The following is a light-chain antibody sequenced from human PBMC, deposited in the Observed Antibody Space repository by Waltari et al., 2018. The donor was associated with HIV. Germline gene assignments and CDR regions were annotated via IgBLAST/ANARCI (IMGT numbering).Light chain of an antibody. Sequence: DIQLTQSPSFLSAAVGDRVTVTCRASQGINNYLAWYRQKPGKVPELLVYAASTLQTGVPSRFSGSGSGTEFTLTINSLQPEDFATYYCQQLSSYPFAFGQGTKV. CDR3: QQLSSYPFA. J-gene: IGKJ2*01. CDR1: QGINNY. CDR2: AAS. V-gene: IGKV1-9*01.